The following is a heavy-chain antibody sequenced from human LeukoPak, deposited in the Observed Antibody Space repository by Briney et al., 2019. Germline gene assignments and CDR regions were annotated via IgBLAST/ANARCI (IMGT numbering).Heavy chain of an antibody. CDR3: ARGPRFWYSSGWPNWFDP. V-gene: IGHV4-39*07. J-gene: IGHJ5*02. CDR2: IYYSGST. Sequence: SETLSLTRTVSGGSISSYYWGWIRQPPGKGLEWIGSIYYSGSTYYNPSLKSRVTISVDTSKNQFSLKLSSVTAADTAVYYCARGPRFWYSSGWPNWFDPWGQGTLVTVSS. CDR1: GGSISSYY. D-gene: IGHD6-19*01.